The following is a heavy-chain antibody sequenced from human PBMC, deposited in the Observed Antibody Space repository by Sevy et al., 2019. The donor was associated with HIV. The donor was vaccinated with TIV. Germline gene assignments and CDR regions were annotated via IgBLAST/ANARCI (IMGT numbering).Heavy chain of an antibody. J-gene: IGHJ6*02. V-gene: IGHV4-59*01. CDR1: GGSISRYY. D-gene: IGHD2-15*01. CDR3: ARDRGLGYCSGGSCYYGMDV. Sequence: SETLSLTCTVSGGSISRYYWYWIRQPPGKGLEWTGYINYSGSTNYNPSLKSRVTISVDTSKSQFSLKLSSVTAADTAVYYCARDRGLGYCSGGSCYYGMDVWGQGTTVTVSS. CDR2: INYSGST.